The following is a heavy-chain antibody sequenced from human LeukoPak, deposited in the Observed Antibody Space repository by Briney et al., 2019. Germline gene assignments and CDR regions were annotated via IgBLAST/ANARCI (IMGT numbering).Heavy chain of an antibody. D-gene: IGHD1-26*01. V-gene: IGHV3-43*02. CDR2: ISGDGSNT. CDR3: ARYGSGSHGRAFDI. Sequence: GGSLRLSCAASGFTFDDYAMHWVRQAPGKGLEWVSLISGDGSNTYYADSVKGRFTISRDNSKNTLYLQMNSLRAEDTAVYYCARYGSGSHGRAFDIRGQGTMVTVSS. J-gene: IGHJ3*02. CDR1: GFTFDDYA.